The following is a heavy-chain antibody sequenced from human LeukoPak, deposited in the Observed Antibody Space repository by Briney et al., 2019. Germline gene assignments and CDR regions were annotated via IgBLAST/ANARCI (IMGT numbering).Heavy chain of an antibody. CDR1: GGSISSYY. Sequence: KASETLSLTCTVSGGSISSYYWSWIRQPPGKGLEWIGYIYYSGSTNYNPSLKSRVTISVDTSKNQFSLKLSSVTAADTAVYYCARLHDFYAFDIWGQGTMVTVSS. D-gene: IGHD3/OR15-3a*01. J-gene: IGHJ3*02. V-gene: IGHV4-59*08. CDR3: ARLHDFYAFDI. CDR2: IYYSGST.